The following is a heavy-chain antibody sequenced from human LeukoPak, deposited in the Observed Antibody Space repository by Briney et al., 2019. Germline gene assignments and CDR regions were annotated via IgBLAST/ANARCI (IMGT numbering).Heavy chain of an antibody. CDR2: IKQDGSEK. D-gene: IGHD2/OR15-2a*01. V-gene: IGHV3-7*03. CDR3: ARDLVNA. J-gene: IGHJ4*02. Sequence: GGSLRLSCAASGFTLSSYWMSWVRQAPGKGLEWVANIKQDGSEKYYVDSVKGRSTISRDNAKNSLYLQMNSLRAEDTAVYYCARDLVNAWGQGTLVTVSS. CDR1: GFTLSSYW.